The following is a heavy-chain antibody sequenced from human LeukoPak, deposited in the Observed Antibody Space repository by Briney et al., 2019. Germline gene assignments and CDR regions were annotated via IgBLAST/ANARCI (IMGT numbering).Heavy chain of an antibody. J-gene: IGHJ4*02. V-gene: IGHV3-20*04. CDR3: ARALRRYSYGHPSPDY. CDR1: GFTFDDYG. CDR2: INWKGDGT. D-gene: IGHD5-18*01. Sequence: PGGSLRLSCAASGFTFDDYGMRWVRQAPGKGLEWVSGINWKGDGTGYADSVKGRFTISRDNAKRSLYLQMNSLRAEDTALYYCARALRRYSYGHPSPDYWGQGTLVTVSS.